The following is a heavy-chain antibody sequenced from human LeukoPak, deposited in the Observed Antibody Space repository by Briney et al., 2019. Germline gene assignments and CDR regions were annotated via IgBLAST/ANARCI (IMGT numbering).Heavy chain of an antibody. Sequence: PGGSLRLSCAASGFTLSSYWMSWVRQAPGKGLEWVANIKQDGREIYYVDSVKGRFTISRDNAKNSLYLQMNSLRAEDTAVYYCARDKQVGATSFDYWGQGTLVTVSS. V-gene: IGHV3-7*01. CDR2: IKQDGREI. CDR1: GFTLSSYW. CDR3: ARDKQVGATSFDY. D-gene: IGHD1-26*01. J-gene: IGHJ4*02.